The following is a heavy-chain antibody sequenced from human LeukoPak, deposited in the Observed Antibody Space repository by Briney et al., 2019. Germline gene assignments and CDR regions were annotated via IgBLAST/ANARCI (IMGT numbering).Heavy chain of an antibody. V-gene: IGHV1-8*03. Sequence: ASVKVSCKASGYSFTNNDINWVRQAPGQGLEWMGWMNCYSGSTGYAKKFQGRVTFTRNTSISTSYMELSSLRSEDTAVYYCAREARGVMSPPFDYWGQGTLVTVSS. J-gene: IGHJ4*02. CDR3: AREARGVMSPPFDY. CDR1: GYSFTNND. CDR2: MNCYSGST. D-gene: IGHD3-10*01.